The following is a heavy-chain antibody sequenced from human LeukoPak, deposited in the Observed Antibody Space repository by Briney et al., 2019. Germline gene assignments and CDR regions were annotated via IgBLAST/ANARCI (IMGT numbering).Heavy chain of an antibody. CDR3: TTEYSYGLGAYYFDY. V-gene: IGHV3-15*01. CDR1: GFTFSNAW. Sequence: GGSLRLSCAASGFTFSNAWMSWVRQAPGKGVEWVGRIKSKTDGGTTDYAAPVKGRFTISRDDSKNTLYLQMNSLKTEDTAVYYCTTEYSYGLGAYYFDYWGQGTLVTVSS. D-gene: IGHD5-18*01. CDR2: IKSKTDGGTT. J-gene: IGHJ4*02.